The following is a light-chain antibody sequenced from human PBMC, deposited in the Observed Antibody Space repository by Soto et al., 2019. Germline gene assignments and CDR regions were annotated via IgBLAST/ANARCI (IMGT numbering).Light chain of an antibody. V-gene: IGLV2-14*01. CDR2: DVS. CDR3: SSYTSSSTLV. CDR1: SSDVGGYNY. J-gene: IGLJ2*01. Sequence: QSALTQPASVSGSPGQSITISCTGTSSDVGGYNYVSWYQQHPGKAPKLMIYDVSNRPSGVSNRFSGSKSGNTASLTISGLRAEDGDDYYCSSYTSSSTLVFGGGTKLTVL.